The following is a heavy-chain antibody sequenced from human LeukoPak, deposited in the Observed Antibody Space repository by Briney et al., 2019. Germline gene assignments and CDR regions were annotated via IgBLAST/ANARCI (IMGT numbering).Heavy chain of an antibody. J-gene: IGHJ3*02. CDR1: GGSISSYY. V-gene: IGHV4-59*01. CDR2: IYYSGST. Sequence: PSETLSLTCTVSGGSISSYYWSWIRQPPGKELEWIGYIYYSGSTNYNPSLKSRVTISVDTSKNRFSLKLSSVTAADTAVYYCVRVADYGSNSLSFDIWGQGTMVTVSS. D-gene: IGHD4-23*01. CDR3: VRVADYGSNSLSFDI.